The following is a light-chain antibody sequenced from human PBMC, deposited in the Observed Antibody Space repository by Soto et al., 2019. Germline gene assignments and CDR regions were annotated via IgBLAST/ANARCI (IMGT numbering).Light chain of an antibody. V-gene: IGKV3-20*01. CDR2: GAS. J-gene: IGKJ5*01. Sequence: EIVMTQSPATLSVSPGEGATVSCRASQSASSHLAWYQHKPGQAPRLLIYGASSRATGIPDRFSGSGSGTDFTLIISRLESEDFAVYFCQQYGSSITFGQGTRLEIK. CDR3: QQYGSSIT. CDR1: QSASSH.